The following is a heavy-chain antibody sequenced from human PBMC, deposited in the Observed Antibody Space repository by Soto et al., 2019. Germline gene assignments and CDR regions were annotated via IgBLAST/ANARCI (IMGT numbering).Heavy chain of an antibody. CDR1: GFTFSSYS. J-gene: IGHJ4*02. Sequence: GGSLRLSCAASGFTFSSYSMNWVRQAPGKGLEWVSYISSSSSTIYYADSVKGRFTISRDNAKNSLYLQMNSLRDEDTAVYYCAIRSNTAMVTGFDYWGQGTLVTVSS. V-gene: IGHV3-48*02. CDR3: AIRSNTAMVTGFDY. D-gene: IGHD5-18*01. CDR2: ISSSSSTI.